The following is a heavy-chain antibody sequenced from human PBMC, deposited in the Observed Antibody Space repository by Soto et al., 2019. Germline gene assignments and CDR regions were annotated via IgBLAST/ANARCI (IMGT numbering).Heavy chain of an antibody. V-gene: IGHV5-10-1*01. J-gene: IGHJ4*02. CDR3: ARQIYYSDTGPNYQYLLDS. CDR2: IDPSDSQT. CDR1: GYSFAGYW. D-gene: IGHD3-22*01. Sequence: GESLKISCKGSGYSFAGYWITWVRRKPGKGLEWMGRIDPSDSQTYYSPSFRGHVTISVTKSIITVFLQWSSLRASDTAMYYCARQIYYSDTGPNYQYLLDSWGQGTPVTVSS.